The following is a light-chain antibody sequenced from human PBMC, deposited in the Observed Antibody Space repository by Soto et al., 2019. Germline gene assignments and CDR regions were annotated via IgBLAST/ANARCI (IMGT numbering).Light chain of an antibody. CDR3: QTWGTAIHDVV. J-gene: IGLJ2*01. CDR1: SGHSSYA. Sequence: QTVVTQSPSASASLGASVKLTCTLSSGHSSYAIAWHQQQPEKGPRYLMKLNSDGSHSKGDGIPDRFSGSSSGAELHLTISSHQSEDEADYYCQTWGTAIHDVVFGGGTKLTVL. CDR2: LNSDGSH. V-gene: IGLV4-69*01.